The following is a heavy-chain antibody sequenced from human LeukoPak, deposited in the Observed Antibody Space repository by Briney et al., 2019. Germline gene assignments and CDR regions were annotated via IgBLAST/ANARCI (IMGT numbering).Heavy chain of an antibody. D-gene: IGHD6-13*01. V-gene: IGHV4-39*01. Sequence: SETLSLTCTVSGGSISSSSYYWGWIRQPPGKGLEWIGGIYYSGSTYYNPSLKSRVTISVDTSKNQFSLKLSSVTAADTAVYYCARHLGSSWYSDYWGQGTLVTVSS. CDR3: ARHLGSSWYSDY. CDR2: IYYSGST. CDR1: GGSISSSSYY. J-gene: IGHJ4*02.